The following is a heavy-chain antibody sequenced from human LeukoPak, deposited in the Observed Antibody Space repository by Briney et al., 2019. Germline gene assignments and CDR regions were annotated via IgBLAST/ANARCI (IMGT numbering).Heavy chain of an antibody. CDR1: GFSFSSYR. CDR2: ISSSSSYI. CDR3: AREVYGDYGNFDY. Sequence: GGSLRLSCAASGFSFSSYRMNWVRQAPGKGLEWVSSISSSSSYIYYADSLKGRVTISRDNAKNSLYLQMNSLRAEDTAVYYCAREVYGDYGNFDYWGQGTLVTVSS. V-gene: IGHV3-21*01. D-gene: IGHD4-17*01. J-gene: IGHJ4*02.